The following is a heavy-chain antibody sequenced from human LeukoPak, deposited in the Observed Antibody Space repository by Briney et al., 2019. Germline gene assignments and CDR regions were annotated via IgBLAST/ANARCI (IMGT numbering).Heavy chain of an antibody. D-gene: IGHD6-13*01. V-gene: IGHV3-23*01. CDR1: GFTFSSYA. J-gene: IGHJ4*02. CDR3: AKGLSSTWYRPNFFDY. CDR2: ISGSGAGT. Sequence: GGSLRLSCAASGFTFSSYAMNWVRQAPGKGLEWVSAISGSGAGTYYADSVKGRFTISRDISKNSLYLQMNSLRAEDTAIYYCAKGLSSTWYRPNFFDYWGQGTLVTVSS.